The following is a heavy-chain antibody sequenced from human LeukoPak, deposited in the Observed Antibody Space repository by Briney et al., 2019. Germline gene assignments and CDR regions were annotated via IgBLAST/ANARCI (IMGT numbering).Heavy chain of an antibody. CDR1: GDSINRYL. CDR2: IYNSGTT. Sequence: SETLSLTCSVSGDSINRYLWTWIRQPAGGGLEWIGRIYNSGTTNYKPSLKSRASMSVETPKNQFSLRLSSVTAADTAVYYCARRLDTAMVRWGQGTLVTVSS. J-gene: IGHJ4*02. V-gene: IGHV4-4*07. CDR3: ARRLDTAMVR. D-gene: IGHD5-18*01.